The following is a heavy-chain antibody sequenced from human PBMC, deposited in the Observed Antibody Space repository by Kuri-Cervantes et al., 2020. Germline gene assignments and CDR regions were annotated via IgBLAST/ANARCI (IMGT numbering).Heavy chain of an antibody. CDR3: ARTHYWLDSTGYSRPHYYFDY. V-gene: IGHV4-39*07. D-gene: IGHD3-22*01. CDR2: IYYSGST. J-gene: IGHJ4*02. Sequence: WVRQAPGKGLEWIGSIYYSGSTYYSPSLMNRVTISVDTSENQFSLNLSSVTAADTAVYYCARTHYWLDSTGYSRPHYYFDYWGQGTLVTVSS.